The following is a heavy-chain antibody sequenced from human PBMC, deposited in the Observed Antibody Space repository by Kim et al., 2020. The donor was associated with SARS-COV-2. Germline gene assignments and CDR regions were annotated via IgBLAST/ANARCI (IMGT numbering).Heavy chain of an antibody. CDR2: TYYRSKWYN. V-gene: IGHV6-1*01. CDR1: GDSVSSNSAA. CDR3: ARDMGATTVTTDYYYYGMDV. D-gene: IGHD4-17*01. Sequence: SQTLSLTCAISGDSVSSNSAAWNWIRQSPSRGLEWLGRTYYRSKWYNDYAVSVKSRITINPDTSKNQFSLQLNSVTPEDTAVYYCARDMGATTVTTDYYYYGMDVWGQGTTVTVSS. J-gene: IGHJ6*02.